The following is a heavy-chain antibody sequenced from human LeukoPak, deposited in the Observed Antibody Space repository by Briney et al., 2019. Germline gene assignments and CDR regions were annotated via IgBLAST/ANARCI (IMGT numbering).Heavy chain of an antibody. V-gene: IGHV3-30*02. CDR1: GFSLSSHA. CDR2: IQDNERNI. J-gene: IGHJ3*01. Sequence: AGGSLRLSCVAFGFSLSSHAMHWVRQAPGKGLEWVAFIQDNERNIYYADSVKGRFTISRDNSKNTLYLQMNSLRTDDTAVYYCAKEVIVGGPDVAFDFWGQGTKATVSS. D-gene: IGHD1-26*01. CDR3: AKEVIVGGPDVAFDF.